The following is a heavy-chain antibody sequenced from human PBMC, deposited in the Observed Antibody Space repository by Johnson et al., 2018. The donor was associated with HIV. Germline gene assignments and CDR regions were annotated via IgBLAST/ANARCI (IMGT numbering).Heavy chain of an antibody. CDR2: ISYDGSNK. Sequence: VASGGGVVQPGRSPRPSCAASALAFSSYAMHWIRQAPGKGLEWVAVISYDGSNKYYADFVKGRFTISRDNSKNTLYLQMNSLRAEDTAVYYCARGGVIHDAFDIWGQGTMVTLSS. J-gene: IGHJ3*02. CDR3: ARGGVIHDAFDI. D-gene: IGHD3-10*01. V-gene: IGHV3-30*04. CDR1: ALAFSSYA.